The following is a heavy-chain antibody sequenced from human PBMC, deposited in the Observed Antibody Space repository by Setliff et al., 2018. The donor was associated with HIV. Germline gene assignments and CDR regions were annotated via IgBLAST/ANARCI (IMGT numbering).Heavy chain of an antibody. CDR1: GGSISRGDYY. Sequence: SETLSLTCTVSGGSISRGDYYWNWIRQPAGKGLEWIGHIYTSGSTSGSTYYNPSLKSRVTITADTSTNQFSLKLSSVTAADTAVYYCARNIAARPISYWGQGALVTVSS. CDR2: IYTSGSTSGST. J-gene: IGHJ4*02. CDR3: ARNIAARPISY. V-gene: IGHV4-61*09. D-gene: IGHD6-6*01.